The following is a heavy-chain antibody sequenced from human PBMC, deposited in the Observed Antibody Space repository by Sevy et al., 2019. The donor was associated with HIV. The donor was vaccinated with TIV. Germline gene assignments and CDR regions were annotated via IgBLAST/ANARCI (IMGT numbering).Heavy chain of an antibody. CDR2: ISGSGGST. Sequence: GGSLRLSCAASGFTFSSYAMTWVRQAPGKGLEWVSAISGSGGSTYYADSVKGRFTISRDNSKNMLYVQMNSLRVEDTAVYYCAKDLTRTDYFYYGMDVWGQGTTVTVSS. CDR1: GFTFSSYA. J-gene: IGHJ6*02. D-gene: IGHD1-7*01. CDR3: AKDLTRTDYFYYGMDV. V-gene: IGHV3-23*01.